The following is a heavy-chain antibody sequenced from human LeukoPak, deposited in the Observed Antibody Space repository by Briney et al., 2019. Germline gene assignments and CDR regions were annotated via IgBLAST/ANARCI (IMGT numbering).Heavy chain of an antibody. CDR3: ARGSDTAAGLY. D-gene: IGHD6-13*01. J-gene: IGHJ4*02. Sequence: SETLSLTCTVSGGSISSSSYYWGWIRQPPGKGLEWIGSIYYGGSTYYNPSLKSRVTISVDTSKNQFSLKVSSVTAADTAVYYCARGSDTAAGLYWGQGTLVTVSS. V-gene: IGHV4-39*01. CDR2: IYYGGST. CDR1: GGSISSSSYY.